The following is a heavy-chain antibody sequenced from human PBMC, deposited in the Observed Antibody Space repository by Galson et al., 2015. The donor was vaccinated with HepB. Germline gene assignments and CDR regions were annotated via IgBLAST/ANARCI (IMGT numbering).Heavy chain of an antibody. V-gene: IGHV1-3*01. J-gene: IGHJ6*02. CDR3: ARLADYGMDV. CDR1: GYTFTVYT. Sequence: SVKVSCKASGYTFTVYTMLWVRQAPGQGLEWLGWISAGNGTPKYSQKFQGRVTIARDTSASTVYMELSRLRSEDTAVYYCARLADYGMDVWGQGTTVTVSS. CDR2: ISAGNGTP.